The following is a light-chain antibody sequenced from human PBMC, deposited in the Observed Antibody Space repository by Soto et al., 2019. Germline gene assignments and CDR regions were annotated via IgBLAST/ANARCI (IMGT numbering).Light chain of an antibody. CDR1: QSVSSSY. J-gene: IGKJ4*01. Sequence: EIVLTQSPGTLSLSPGERATLSCRASQSVSSSYLAWYQQKPGQAPRLLIYGASSRATGIPDRFSGSGSGXXXXXXXXXXXXXDXXVYYCHQYXSSPLTFGGGTKVEIK. CDR2: GAS. CDR3: HQYXSSPLT. V-gene: IGKV3-20*01.